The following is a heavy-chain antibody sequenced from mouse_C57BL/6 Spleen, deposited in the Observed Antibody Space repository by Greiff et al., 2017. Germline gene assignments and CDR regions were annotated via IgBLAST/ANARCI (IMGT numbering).Heavy chain of an antibody. CDR3: ARDQGESYYAMDY. J-gene: IGHJ4*01. Sequence: EVQVVESEGGLVQPGSSMTLSCTVSGFTFSDYYMAWVRQVPEKGLEWVANINYDGSTTYYLDSLKSRFLISGNSEKNNLYQQMSRLKSENTATYNCARDQGESYYAMDYWGQGTSVTVSS. D-gene: IGHD3-2*02. CDR2: INYDGSTT. V-gene: IGHV5-16*01. CDR1: GFTFSDYY.